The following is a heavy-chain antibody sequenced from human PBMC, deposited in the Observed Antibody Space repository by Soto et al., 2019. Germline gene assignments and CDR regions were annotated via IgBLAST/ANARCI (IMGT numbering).Heavy chain of an antibody. D-gene: IGHD1-26*01. V-gene: IGHV6-1*01. Sequence: QVQLQQSGSGLVKPSQTLSLTCTISGDSVSSSSAAWTWIRQSPSRGLEWLGRTYYRSKWYNQDALSVKSRITFHPDTSKNQFSLPLNSVTPEDTAVYYCARWEHEHGKTKVWGRGTTVTVSS. CDR2: TYYRSKWYN. CDR1: GDSVSSSSAA. CDR3: ARWEHEHGKTKV. J-gene: IGHJ6*02.